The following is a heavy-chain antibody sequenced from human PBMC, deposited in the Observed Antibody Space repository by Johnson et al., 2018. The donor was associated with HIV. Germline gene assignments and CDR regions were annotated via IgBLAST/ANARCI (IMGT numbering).Heavy chain of an antibody. CDR1: GFTFSQFA. V-gene: IGHV3-30*04. J-gene: IGHJ3*02. Sequence: QVQLVESGGGVVQPGRSLRLSCAASGFTFSQFAMHWVRQAPGKGLEWVAIISYDGTKKYYADSVRGRFIISRDNSKNTLYLQMNSLRPEDTALYYCATGVGAKTLTDAFDIWGQGTMVTVSS. CDR2: ISYDGTKK. D-gene: IGHD1-26*01. CDR3: ATGVGAKTLTDAFDI.